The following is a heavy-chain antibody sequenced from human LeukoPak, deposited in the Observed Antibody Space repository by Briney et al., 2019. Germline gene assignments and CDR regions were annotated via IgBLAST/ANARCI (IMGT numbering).Heavy chain of an antibody. CDR2: IKPNSGGT. J-gene: IGHJ3*01. CDR1: GYSFSDYF. Sequence: ASVKVSCKASGYSFSDYFIHWVRQAPGQGLEWMGWIKPNSGGTSYVQVFQGRVTMTRDTSISTVYMELIRLKSDDTAVYYCARVHGGRELDAFDFWGQGTMLTVSS. CDR3: ARVHGGRELDAFDF. D-gene: IGHD1-7*01. V-gene: IGHV1-2*02.